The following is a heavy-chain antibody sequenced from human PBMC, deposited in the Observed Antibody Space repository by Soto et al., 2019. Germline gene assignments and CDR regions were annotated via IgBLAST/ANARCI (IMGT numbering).Heavy chain of an antibody. D-gene: IGHD2-15*01. J-gene: IGHJ4*02. CDR1: GYTFTSYD. CDR3: ATYLPTKYCSGGSCYWRGNFDY. Sequence: ASVKVSFKASGYTFTSYDINWVRQATGQGLEWMGWMNPNSGNTGYAQKFQGRVTMTRNTSISTAYMELSSLRSEDTAVYYCATYLPTKYCSGGSCYWRGNFDYWGQGTLVTVSS. V-gene: IGHV1-8*01. CDR2: MNPNSGNT.